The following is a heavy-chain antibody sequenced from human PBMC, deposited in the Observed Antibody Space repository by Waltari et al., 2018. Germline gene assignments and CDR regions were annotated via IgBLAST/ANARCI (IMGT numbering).Heavy chain of an antibody. J-gene: IGHJ3*02. CDR1: GFTFNSYA. CDR3: AKSRGDSVIYRHDAFDI. V-gene: IGHV3-23*01. D-gene: IGHD3-10*01. CDR2: MSGRGGGT. Sequence: EVQLLESGGGLVQPGGSQRLSCAASGFTFNSYAMSWVRQAPGKGLEWVSAMSGRGGGTYYAEFVKGRFTISRDNSKNTVYLQMNSLRAEDTAVYYCAKSRGDSVIYRHDAFDIWGQGTMVTVSS.